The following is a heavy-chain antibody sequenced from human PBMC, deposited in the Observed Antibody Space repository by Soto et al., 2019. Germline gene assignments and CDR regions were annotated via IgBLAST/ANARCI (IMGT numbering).Heavy chain of an antibody. D-gene: IGHD4-4*01. CDR3: AHRRGLLSTGQGWYFDF. CDR2: IYWDDDK. V-gene: IGHV2-5*02. Sequence: QITLKESGPTLVKPTETLTLTCTVSGFSVSTSGVAVGWIRQPPGKALEWLALIYWDDDKRSSPSLKRRLTIRKDTSNNLVVLTMTNLDLDDTATYYCAHRRGLLSTGQGWYFDFWGRGTLVTVSS. J-gene: IGHJ2*01. CDR1: GFSVSTSGVA.